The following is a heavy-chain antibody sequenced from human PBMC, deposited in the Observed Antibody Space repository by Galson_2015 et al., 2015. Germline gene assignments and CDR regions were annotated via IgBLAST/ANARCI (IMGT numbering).Heavy chain of an antibody. D-gene: IGHD2-15*01. J-gene: IGHJ5*02. CDR2: IDWDDDK. V-gene: IGHV2-70*01. CDR1: GFSLSTSGMC. Sequence: PALVKPTQTLTLTCTFSGFSLSTSGMCVSWIRQPPGKALEWLALIDWDDDKYYSTSLKTRLTISKDTSKNQVVLTMTNMDPVDTATYYCARALSSGGSCYSGVGWFDPWGQGALVTVSS. CDR3: ARALSSGGSCYSGVGWFDP.